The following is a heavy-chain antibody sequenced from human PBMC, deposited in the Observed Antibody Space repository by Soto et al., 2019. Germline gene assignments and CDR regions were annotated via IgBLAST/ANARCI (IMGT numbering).Heavy chain of an antibody. CDR1: GGSISSYY. D-gene: IGHD7-27*01. CDR3: ARDSKTNWGYYGMDV. J-gene: IGHJ6*02. V-gene: IGHV4-59*01. Sequence: QVQLQESGPGLVKPSETLSLTCTVSGGSISSYYWSWIRQPPGKGLEWIGYIYYSGSTNYNPSLKSRVTISVDTSKNQFSLKLSSVTAADTAVYYCARDSKTNWGYYGMDVWGQGTTVTVSS. CDR2: IYYSGST.